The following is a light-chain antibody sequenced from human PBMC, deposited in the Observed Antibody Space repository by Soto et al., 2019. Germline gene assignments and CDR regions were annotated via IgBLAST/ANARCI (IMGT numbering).Light chain of an antibody. V-gene: IGKV3-15*01. CDR3: QHYHSWPLT. J-gene: IGKJ4*01. Sequence: EIVMTQSPATLSVSPVERATLSCMASQGVGSTLAWYQQKPGQTPRLLIYDAYIRATGVPARFSGSGSGTDFTLTINSLQSEDFAVYYCQHYHSWPLTFGGGTKVDIK. CDR1: QGVGST. CDR2: DAY.